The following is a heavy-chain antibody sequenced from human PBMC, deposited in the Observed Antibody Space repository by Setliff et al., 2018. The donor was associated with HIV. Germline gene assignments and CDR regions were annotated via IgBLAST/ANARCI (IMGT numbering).Heavy chain of an antibody. J-gene: IGHJ4*02. Sequence: SETLSLTCTVSGDSINSGNYYWSWIRQHPGKGLEWLGYIYYSGSTYYSPSLKSRVTISEDTSKNQFSLKMRSVTAADTAVYYCATSPAGEILGSRPFYFDYWGQGTLVTVSS. CDR3: ATSPAGEILGSRPFYFDY. V-gene: IGHV4-31*03. CDR1: GDSINSGNYY. D-gene: IGHD3-10*01. CDR2: IYYSGST.